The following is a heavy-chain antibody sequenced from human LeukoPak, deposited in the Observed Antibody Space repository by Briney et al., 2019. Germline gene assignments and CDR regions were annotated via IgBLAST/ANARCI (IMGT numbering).Heavy chain of an antibody. CDR2: ISSSGSTI. CDR3: ASFILWFGGAIDY. CDR1: GFTFSSYE. Sequence: PGGSLRLSCAASGFTFSSYEMNWVRQAPGKGLEWVSYISSSGSTIYYADSLKGRFTISRDNAKNSLYLQMNSLRAEDTAVYYCASFILWFGGAIDYWGQGTLVTVSS. V-gene: IGHV3-48*03. D-gene: IGHD3-10*01. J-gene: IGHJ4*02.